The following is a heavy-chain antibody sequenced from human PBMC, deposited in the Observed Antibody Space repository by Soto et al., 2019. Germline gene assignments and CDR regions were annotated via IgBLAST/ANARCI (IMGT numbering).Heavy chain of an antibody. CDR3: ARDPPLPAAMVD. D-gene: IGHD2-2*01. Sequence: QVQLQESGPGLVKPSGTLSLTCAVSGGSISSSNWWSWVRQPPGKGLEWIGEIYHSGSTNYNPSLKSRDTISVDKSKNQFSLQLSSVTAADTALYYCARDPPLPAAMVDWGQGTLVTVSS. CDR1: GGSISSSNW. CDR2: IYHSGST. V-gene: IGHV4-4*02. J-gene: IGHJ4*02.